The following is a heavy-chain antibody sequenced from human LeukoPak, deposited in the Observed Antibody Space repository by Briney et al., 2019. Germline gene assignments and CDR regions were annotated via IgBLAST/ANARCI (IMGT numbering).Heavy chain of an antibody. CDR3: AKANSLLWFGELYYYYYYMDV. D-gene: IGHD3-10*01. J-gene: IGHJ6*03. Sequence: GGTLRPSCAPSGFTFTSYAMSSVPQAPGGGLGWVSAISGSGGSPYYADPAKGRFTISIDNSKNTLYLQMNSLRAEDTAVYYCAKANSLLWFGELYYYYYYMDVWGKGTTVTISS. CDR2: ISGSGGSP. V-gene: IGHV3-23*01. CDR1: GFTFTSYA.